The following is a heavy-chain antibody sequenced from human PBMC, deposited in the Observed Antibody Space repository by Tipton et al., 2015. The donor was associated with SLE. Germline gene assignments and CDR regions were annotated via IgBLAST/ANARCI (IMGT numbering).Heavy chain of an antibody. Sequence: VQLVQSGGGLVKPGRSLRLSCAASGFTFSSYSMNWVRQAPGKGLEWVANIKQDGSEKYYVDSVKGRFTISRDNAKNSLYLQMNSLRAEDTAVYYCARDLLWFGESDYWGQGTLVTVSS. CDR1: GFTFSSYS. CDR3: ARDLLWFGESDY. V-gene: IGHV3-7*01. D-gene: IGHD3-10*01. J-gene: IGHJ4*02. CDR2: IKQDGSEK.